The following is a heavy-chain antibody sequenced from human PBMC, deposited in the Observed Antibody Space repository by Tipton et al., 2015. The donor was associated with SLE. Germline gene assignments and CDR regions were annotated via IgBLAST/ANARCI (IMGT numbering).Heavy chain of an antibody. CDR1: GFTFSSYA. D-gene: IGHD6-19*01. Sequence: SLRLSCAASGFTFSSYAMHWVRQAPGKGLEWVAVISYDGSNKYYADSVKGRFTISRDNSKNTLYLQMNSLRAEDTAVYYCAGGGLGFDYWGQGTLVTVSS. CDR3: AGGGLGFDY. V-gene: IGHV3-30-3*01. J-gene: IGHJ4*02. CDR2: ISYDGSNK.